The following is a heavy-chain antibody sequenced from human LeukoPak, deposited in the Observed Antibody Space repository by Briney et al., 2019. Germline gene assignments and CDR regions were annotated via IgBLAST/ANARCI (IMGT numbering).Heavy chain of an antibody. CDR1: GYTFTGYY. D-gene: IGHD2-2*01. J-gene: IGHJ4*02. CDR3: AREAPEYCSSTSCDRRGFDY. Sequence: ASMKVSCKASGYTFTGYYMHWVRQAPGQGLEWMGWINPNSGGTNYAQKFQGRVTMTRDTSISTAYMELSSLRSEDTAVYYCAREAPEYCSSTSCDRRGFDYWGQGTLVTVSS. CDR2: INPNSGGT. V-gene: IGHV1-2*02.